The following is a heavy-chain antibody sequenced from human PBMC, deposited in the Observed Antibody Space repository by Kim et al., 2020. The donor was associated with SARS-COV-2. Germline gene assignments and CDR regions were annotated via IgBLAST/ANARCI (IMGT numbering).Heavy chain of an antibody. Sequence: SETLSLTCTVSGYSISIAYYWGWIRQPPGKRLEWIGSKYHRGSTYLNPSLKSRVTILEDTSKKHLSLKLSSVTAADTAIYYCATGDHYVSGSSSYYFDY. CDR1: GYSISIAYY. CDR3: ATGDHYVSGSSSYYFDY. CDR2: KYHRGST. V-gene: IGHV4-38-2*02. J-gene: IGHJ4*01. D-gene: IGHD3-10*01.